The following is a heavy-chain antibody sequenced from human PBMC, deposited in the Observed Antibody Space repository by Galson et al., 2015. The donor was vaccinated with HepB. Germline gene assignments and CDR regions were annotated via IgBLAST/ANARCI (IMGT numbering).Heavy chain of an antibody. CDR2: ISYDGSNK. Sequence: SLRLSCAASGFTFSSYAMHWVRQAPGKGLEWVAVISYDGSNKYYADSVKGRFTISRDNSKNTLYLQMNSLRAEDTAVYYCARDLGDGYHTTYYYYYYGMDVWGQGTTVTVSS. J-gene: IGHJ6*02. D-gene: IGHD5-24*01. V-gene: IGHV3-30-3*01. CDR3: ARDLGDGYHTTYYYYYYGMDV. CDR1: GFTFSSYA.